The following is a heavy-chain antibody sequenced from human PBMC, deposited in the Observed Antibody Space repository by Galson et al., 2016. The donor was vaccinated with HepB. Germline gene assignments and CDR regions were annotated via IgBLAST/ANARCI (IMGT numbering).Heavy chain of an antibody. J-gene: IGHJ6*03. CDR1: GYTFTNYW. V-gene: IGHV5-51*01. Sequence: QSGAEVKKPGESLKISCKGSGYTFTNYWIGWVRQTPGRGLEWMGVMYPGDSDTTYSPSFQGQVTISADKSINTAYLQWSSLKASDTAMYYCARHRRNLATTATERYSYYYMDVWGKGTTVTVSS. D-gene: IGHD2-15*01. CDR3: ARHRRNLATTATERYSYYYMDV. CDR2: MYPGDSDT.